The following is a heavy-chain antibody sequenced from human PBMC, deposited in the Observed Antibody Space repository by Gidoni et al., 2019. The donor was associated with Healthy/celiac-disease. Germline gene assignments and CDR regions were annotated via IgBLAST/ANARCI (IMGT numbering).Heavy chain of an antibody. CDR2: IYYSGST. J-gene: IGHJ4*02. Sequence: QVQLQESGPGLVKPSETLSLTCTVSGGSVSSGSYYWSWIRQPPGKGLEWIGYIYYSGSTNYNPSLKSRVTISVDTSKNQFSLKLSSVTAADTAVYYCARAKMTTVTHGNFDYWGQGTLVTVSS. D-gene: IGHD4-17*01. V-gene: IGHV4-61*01. CDR1: GGSVSSGSYY. CDR3: ARAKMTTVTHGNFDY.